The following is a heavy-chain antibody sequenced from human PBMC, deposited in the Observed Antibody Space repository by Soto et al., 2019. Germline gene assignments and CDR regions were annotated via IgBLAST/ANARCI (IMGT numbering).Heavy chain of an antibody. D-gene: IGHD6-19*01. J-gene: IGHJ4*02. CDR2: VNQDGSQS. V-gene: IGHV3-7*01. CDR1: VFTFSSYW. Sequence: VGSLRLSCESSVFTFSSYWMSCIRHAPGKWLEWVANVNQDGSQSYLVDSVQGRFFMSRDNAKNSLFLQMNSLRAEDTAVYYCLRDGRGGWHFECWGQGTLVMVSS. CDR3: LRDGRGGWHFEC.